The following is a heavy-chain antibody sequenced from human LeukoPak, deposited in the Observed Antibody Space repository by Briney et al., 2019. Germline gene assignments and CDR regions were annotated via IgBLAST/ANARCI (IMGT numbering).Heavy chain of an antibody. CDR2: IYYTGST. CDR1: GGFIGSYY. V-gene: IGHV4-59*08. D-gene: IGHD3-10*01. Sequence: PSETLSLTCTVSGGFIGSYYWSWIRQPPGKGLEWIGYIYYTGSTNYNPSLKSRVTMSVDTSKKQFSLKLSSVSAADTAVYYCARPRTEFGNDAFDIWGHGTKVTVSS. CDR3: ARPRTEFGNDAFDI. J-gene: IGHJ3*02.